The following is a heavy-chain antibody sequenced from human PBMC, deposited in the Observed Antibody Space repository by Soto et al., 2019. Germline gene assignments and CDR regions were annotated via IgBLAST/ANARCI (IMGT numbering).Heavy chain of an antibody. CDR3: AKGDRGYYDGSGYYPLHEYFQH. Sequence: EVQLLESGGGLVQPGGSLRLSCDASGFTFSSYAMSWVRQAPGKGLEWVSAISGSGGSTYYADSVKGRFTISRDNSKNTLYLQMNSLRAEDTAVYYCAKGDRGYYDGSGYYPLHEYFQHWGQGTLVTVSS. V-gene: IGHV3-23*01. J-gene: IGHJ1*01. D-gene: IGHD3-22*01. CDR1: GFTFSSYA. CDR2: ISGSGGST.